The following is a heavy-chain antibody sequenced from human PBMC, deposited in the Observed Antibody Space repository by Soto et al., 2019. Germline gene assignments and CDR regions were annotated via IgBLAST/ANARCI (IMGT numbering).Heavy chain of an antibody. Sequence: GGSLRLSCAASGFTFSSYGMHWVRQAPGKGLEWVAVIWYDGSNKYYADSVKGRFTISRDNSKNTLYLQMNSLRAEDTAVYYCTRALPAGTDYFDYWGQGTLVTVSS. CDR1: GFTFSSYG. J-gene: IGHJ4*02. D-gene: IGHD6-13*01. CDR2: IWYDGSNK. CDR3: TRALPAGTDYFDY. V-gene: IGHV3-33*01.